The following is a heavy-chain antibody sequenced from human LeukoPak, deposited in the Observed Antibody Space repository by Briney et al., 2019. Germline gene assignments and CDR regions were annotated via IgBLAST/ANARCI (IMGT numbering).Heavy chain of an antibody. CDR3: ARRTQWPYDFDY. J-gene: IGHJ4*02. Sequence: SETLSLTCTVSGGSISSYYWSWIRQPPGKGLEWIGYIYYSGSTNYNPSLKSRVTISVDTSKNQFSLKLSSVTAADTAVYYCARRTQWPYDFDYWGQGTLVTVSS. CDR2: IYYSGST. CDR1: GGSISSYY. V-gene: IGHV4-59*08. D-gene: IGHD6-19*01.